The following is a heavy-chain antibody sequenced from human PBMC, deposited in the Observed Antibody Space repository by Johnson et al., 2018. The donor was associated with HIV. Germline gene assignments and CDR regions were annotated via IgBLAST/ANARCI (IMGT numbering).Heavy chain of an antibody. Sequence: QMLLVESGGGVVQPGRSLRLSCAASGFTFSSYAMHWVRQAPGKGLEWVAVISYDGSNKYYADSVKGRFTISRDNSRKTLYLQMNSLRAEDTAVYYCAKDPSVYISMIELSRGAFDIWGQGTMVTVSS. V-gene: IGHV3-30*04. CDR2: ISYDGSNK. J-gene: IGHJ3*02. D-gene: IGHD3-22*01. CDR1: GFTFSSYA. CDR3: AKDPSVYISMIELSRGAFDI.